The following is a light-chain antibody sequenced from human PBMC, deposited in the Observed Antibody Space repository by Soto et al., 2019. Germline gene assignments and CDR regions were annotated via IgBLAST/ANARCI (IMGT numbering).Light chain of an antibody. CDR3: AAWDDSLNGLA. CDR1: YSNIGIND. V-gene: IGLV1-44*01. J-gene: IGLJ2*01. CDR2: DTS. Sequence: QPLLSQPPSASGTPGQTVTVSCSGTYSNIGINDGHWYRQLSATAPQILIYDTSQRATGVPDRFSGSRSGTSASLVISGLQTEDEADYHCAAWDDSLNGLAFGGGAKLTVL.